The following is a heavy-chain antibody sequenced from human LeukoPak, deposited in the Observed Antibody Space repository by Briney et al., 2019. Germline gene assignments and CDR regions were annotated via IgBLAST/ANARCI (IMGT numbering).Heavy chain of an antibody. D-gene: IGHD3-22*01. Sequence: QAGGSLRLSCAASGFTFSRYWMHWVRQAPGKGLVWVSRINGDGSTTSYADSVKGGFTISRDNAKNTLYLQMNSLRAEDTAVYYCATGNYYGSRGYYTFGHWGQGTLVTASS. CDR3: ATGNYYGSRGYYTFGH. CDR2: INGDGSTT. CDR1: GFTFSRYW. V-gene: IGHV3-74*01. J-gene: IGHJ1*01.